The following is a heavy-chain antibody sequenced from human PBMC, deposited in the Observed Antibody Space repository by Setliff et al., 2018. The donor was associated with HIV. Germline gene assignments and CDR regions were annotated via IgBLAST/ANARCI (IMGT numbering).Heavy chain of an antibody. CDR2: IFHSGTT. CDR1: GSSMTGRYI. CDR3: ARQREVYGTVYYYYMDV. J-gene: IGHJ6*03. Sequence: KPSETLSLTCIVSGSSMTGRYIWGWFRQPPGKGLQWIGNIFHSGTTRYNVSLESRLTLSVDTSRNQFSLRLTSATAADTAVYYCARQREVYGTVYYYYMDVWGKGTTVTVSS. D-gene: IGHD4-17*01. V-gene: IGHV4-38-2*02.